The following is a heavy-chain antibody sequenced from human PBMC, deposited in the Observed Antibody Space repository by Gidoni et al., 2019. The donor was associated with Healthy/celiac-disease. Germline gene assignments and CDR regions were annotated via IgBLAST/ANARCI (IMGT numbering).Heavy chain of an antibody. D-gene: IGHD1-1*01. CDR3: ARASGRWTYTDYFDY. CDR1: GFTFSSYE. J-gene: IGHJ4*02. Sequence: EVQLVESGGGLVQPGGSLRLSCAASGFTFSSYEMNWVRQAPGKGLEWVSYISSSGSTIYYADSVKGRFTISRDNAKNSLYLQMNSLRAEDTAVYYCARASGRWTYTDYFDYWGQGTLVTVSS. V-gene: IGHV3-48*03. CDR2: ISSSGSTI.